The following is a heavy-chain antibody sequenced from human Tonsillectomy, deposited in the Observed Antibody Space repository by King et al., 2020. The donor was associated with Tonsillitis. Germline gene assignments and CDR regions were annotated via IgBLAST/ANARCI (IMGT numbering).Heavy chain of an antibody. J-gene: IGHJ6*02. V-gene: IGHV3-23*04. CDR1: GFAFSSYA. CDR2: ITDSGSKT. CDR3: ARGSWGVGPYYGMDV. Sequence: VQLVESGGAWVQPGGSLRLSCAASGFAFSSYAMSWVRQAPGKGPEWVSAITDSGSKTYYADSVEGRLTISRDNSKNTLYRQMNSLRAEDTAIYHCARGSWGVGPYYGMDVWGRGTTVTVSS. D-gene: IGHD1-26*01.